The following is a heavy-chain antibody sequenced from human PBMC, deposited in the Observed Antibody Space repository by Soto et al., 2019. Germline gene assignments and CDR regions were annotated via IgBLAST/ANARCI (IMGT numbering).Heavy chain of an antibody. CDR2: IYYSGST. J-gene: IGHJ5*02. CDR3: AREAARPRYWFDP. CDR1: GGSISSGGYY. Sequence: SETLSLTCIVSGGSISSGGYYWSWIRQHPGKGLEWIGYIYYSGSTYYNPSLKSRVTISVDTSKNQFSLKLSSVTAADTAVYYCAREAARPRYWFDPWGQGTLVTVSS. D-gene: IGHD6-6*01. V-gene: IGHV4-31*03.